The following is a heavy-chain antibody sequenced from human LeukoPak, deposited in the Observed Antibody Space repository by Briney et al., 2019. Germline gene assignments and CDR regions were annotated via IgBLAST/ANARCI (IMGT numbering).Heavy chain of an antibody. V-gene: IGHV1-8*01. CDR2: MNPNSGNT. CDR1: GYTFTSYD. CDR3: AIGIAAAGGSFQH. Sequence: ASVKVSCKASGYTFTSYDINWVRQATGQGLEWMGWMNPNSGNTGYAQKFQGRVTMTRNTSISTAYMELSSLRSEDTAVYYCAIGIAAAGGSFQHWGQGTLVTVSS. J-gene: IGHJ1*01. D-gene: IGHD6-13*01.